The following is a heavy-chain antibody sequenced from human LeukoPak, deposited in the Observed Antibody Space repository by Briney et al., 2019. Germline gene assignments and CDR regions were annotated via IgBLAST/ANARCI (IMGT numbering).Heavy chain of an antibody. J-gene: IGHJ5*02. CDR1: SHFIRRYY. V-gene: IGHV4-59*07. CDR3: ARGMNSGWSYWFDP. D-gene: IGHD6-19*01. CDR2: IYYSGSN. Sequence: PSDTLTLTCSVSSHFIRRYYWSWIRQPPGEGLEGIGYIYYSGSNNYNPSLKSPVTISVDTSKNQFSLKLSSVTAADTAVYYCARGMNSGWSYWFDPWGQGTLVTVSS.